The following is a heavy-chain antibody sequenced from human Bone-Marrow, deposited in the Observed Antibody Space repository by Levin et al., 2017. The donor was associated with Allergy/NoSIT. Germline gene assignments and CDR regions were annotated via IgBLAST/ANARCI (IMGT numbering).Heavy chain of an antibody. CDR2: IYNTGTT. CDR1: CGSVRSFS. Sequence: SQTLSLTCTVSCGSVRSFSWSWIRQPPGSGLEWIGYIYNTGTTNYNPSLKSRVTISVDTSKNQFFLKMTSVTVADTAVYYCARGGASSHWLNPWGQGTLVTVSS. J-gene: IGHJ5*02. D-gene: IGHD3-16*01. CDR3: ARGGASSHWLNP. V-gene: IGHV4-59*02.